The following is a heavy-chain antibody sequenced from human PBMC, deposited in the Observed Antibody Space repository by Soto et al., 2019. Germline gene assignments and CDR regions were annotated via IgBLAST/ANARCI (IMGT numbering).Heavy chain of an antibody. D-gene: IGHD1-26*01. CDR3: ARVVPSRGVYYYYYYMDV. J-gene: IGHJ6*03. CDR2: IYYSGST. V-gene: IGHV4-61*01. CDR1: GGSISSSSYY. Sequence: SETLSLTCTVSGGSISSSSYYWSWIRQPPGKGLEWIGYIYYSGSTNYNPSLKSRVTISVDTSKNQFSLKLSSVTAADTAVYYCARVVPSRGVYYYYYYMDVWGKGTTVTVSS.